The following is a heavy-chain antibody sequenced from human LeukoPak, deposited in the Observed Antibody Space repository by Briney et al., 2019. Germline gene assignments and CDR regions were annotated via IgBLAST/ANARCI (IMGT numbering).Heavy chain of an antibody. J-gene: IGHJ1*01. CDR1: GFTFSSYA. Sequence: GGSLRLSCAASGFTFSSYAMSWVRQAPGKGLEWASAISGSGGSTYYADSVKGRFTISRDNSKNTLYLQMNSLRAEDTAVYYCAKDSIVGATPDAEYFQHWGQGTLVTVSS. CDR2: ISGSGGST. CDR3: AKDSIVGATPDAEYFQH. D-gene: IGHD1-26*01. V-gene: IGHV3-23*01.